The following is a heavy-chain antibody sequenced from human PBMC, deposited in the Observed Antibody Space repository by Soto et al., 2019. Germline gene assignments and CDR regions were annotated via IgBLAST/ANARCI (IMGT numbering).Heavy chain of an antibody. CDR2: MNPNSGNT. V-gene: IGHV1-8*01. D-gene: IGHD3-16*01. J-gene: IGHJ6*02. Sequence: QVQLVQSGAEVKKPGASVKVSCKASGYTFTSYDINWVRQATGQGLEWMGWMNPNSGNTGYAQKFQGRVSMTRNTSISTAYMELSSLRSEDTAVYYCARRFANTPRYGMDVWGQGTTVTVSS. CDR1: GYTFTSYD. CDR3: ARRFANTPRYGMDV.